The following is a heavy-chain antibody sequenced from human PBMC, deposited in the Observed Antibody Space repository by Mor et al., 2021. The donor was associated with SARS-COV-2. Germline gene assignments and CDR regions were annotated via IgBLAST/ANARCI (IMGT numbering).Heavy chain of an antibody. V-gene: IGHV3-23*02. J-gene: IGHJ4*02. CDR3: AKDTPLELRGVY. Sequence: GDSVKGRFTISRDNSKNTLYLQMNSLRAEDTAVYYCAKDTPLELRGVYWGQGTLVTVSS. D-gene: IGHD1-7*01.